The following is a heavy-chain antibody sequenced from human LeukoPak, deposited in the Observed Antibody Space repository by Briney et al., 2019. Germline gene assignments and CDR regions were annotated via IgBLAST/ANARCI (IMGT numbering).Heavy chain of an antibody. CDR1: GFTFSSYG. J-gene: IGHJ3*02. CDR2: ISNDGSNK. CDR3: AKGRGAFDI. D-gene: IGHD3-10*01. Sequence: PGRSLILSCVASGFTFSSYGMHWVRQAPGKGLEWVAVISNDGSNKYYADSVKGRFTISRDNSKNTLYLQMNSLRAEDTAVYYCAKGRGAFDIWGQGTMVTVSS. V-gene: IGHV3-30*18.